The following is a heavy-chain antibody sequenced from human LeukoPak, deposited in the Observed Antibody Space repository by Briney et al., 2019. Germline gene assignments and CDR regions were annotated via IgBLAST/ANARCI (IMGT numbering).Heavy chain of an antibody. V-gene: IGHV3-21*01. D-gene: IGHD3-10*01. J-gene: IGHJ4*02. CDR3: ARTLWFGETFPAY. CDR1: GFTFSSYS. Sequence: GGSLRLSCAASGFTFSSYSMNWVRQAPGKGLEWVSSISTSSSYIYYADSVKGRFTISRDNARNSLYLQMNSLRAEDTAVYYCARTLWFGETFPAYWGQGTLVTVSS. CDR2: ISTSSSYI.